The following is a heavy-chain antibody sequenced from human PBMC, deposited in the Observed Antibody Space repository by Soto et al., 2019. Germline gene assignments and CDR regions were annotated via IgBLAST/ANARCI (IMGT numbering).Heavy chain of an antibody. V-gene: IGHV3-23*01. Sequence: EVQLLESGGGLVQPGGSLRLSCAGSGFTFSSYAMTWVRQAPGKGLEWVSTLSDNGGHTYYADSVKGRFTISRDNSKNPLYWPMNSLIAEDTAVYYCAKDSQSVFVSAARVYGMDVWGQGTTVTVSS. D-gene: IGHD2-2*01. CDR2: LSDNGGHT. CDR1: GFTFSSYA. J-gene: IGHJ6*02. CDR3: AKDSQSVFVSAARVYGMDV.